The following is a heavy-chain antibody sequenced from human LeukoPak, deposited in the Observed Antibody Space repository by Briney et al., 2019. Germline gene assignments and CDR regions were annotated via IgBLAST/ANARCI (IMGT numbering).Heavy chain of an antibody. CDR3: AKDVNYYDSSGYDPQGC. Sequence: PGGSLRLSCAASGFTFSSYAMSWVRQAPGKGLEWVSAISGSGGSTYYADSVKGRFTISRDNSKNTLYLQMNSLRAEDTAVYYCAKDVNYYDSSGYDPQGCWGQGTLVTVSS. J-gene: IGHJ4*02. D-gene: IGHD3-22*01. CDR1: GFTFSSYA. CDR2: ISGSGGST. V-gene: IGHV3-23*01.